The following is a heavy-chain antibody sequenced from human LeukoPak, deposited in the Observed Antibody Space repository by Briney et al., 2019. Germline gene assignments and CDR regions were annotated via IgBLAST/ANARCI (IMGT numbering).Heavy chain of an antibody. CDR1: GYTFTGYY. V-gene: IGHV1-2*02. D-gene: IGHD1-26*01. J-gene: IGHJ3*02. Sequence: ASVKVSCKASGYTFTGYYMHWVRQAPGQGLEWMGWINPNSGGTNYAQKFQGRVTMTRDTSISTAYMELSRLRSDDTAVYYCAREIGWELLDQYGAFDIWGQGTMVTVSS. CDR3: AREIGWELLDQYGAFDI. CDR2: INPNSGGT.